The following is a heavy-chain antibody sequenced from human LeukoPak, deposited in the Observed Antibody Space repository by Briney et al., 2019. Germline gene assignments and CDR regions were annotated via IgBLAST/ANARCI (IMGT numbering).Heavy chain of an antibody. CDR1: GFTFSSYW. CDR3: TRGLQGIDY. D-gene: IGHD4-11*01. J-gene: IGHJ4*02. CDR2: INTDGSST. Sequence: GGSLRLSCAPSGFTFSSYWMHWVRQAPGKGLVWVSHINTDGSSTNYADSVKGRFTISRDNAKNTLYLQMNSLRAEDTALYYCTRGLQGIDYWGQGTLVTVSS. V-gene: IGHV3-74*01.